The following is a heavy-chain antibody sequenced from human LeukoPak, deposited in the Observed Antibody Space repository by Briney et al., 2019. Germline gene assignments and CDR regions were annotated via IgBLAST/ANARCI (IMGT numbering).Heavy chain of an antibody. J-gene: IGHJ5*02. CDR1: GFTFSSYW. CDR3: ARGSSSWHNWFDP. D-gene: IGHD6-13*01. Sequence: LSGGSLRLSCAASGFTFSSYWMSWVRQAPGKGLEWVANIKQDGSEKYYVDSVKGRFTISRDNAKNSLYLQMNSLRAEDTAVYYCARGSSSWHNWFDPWGQGTLVTVSS. V-gene: IGHV3-7*04. CDR2: IKQDGSEK.